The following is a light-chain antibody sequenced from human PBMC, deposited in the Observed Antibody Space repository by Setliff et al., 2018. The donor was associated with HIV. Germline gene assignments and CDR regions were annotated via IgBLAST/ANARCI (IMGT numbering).Light chain of an antibody. CDR2: DVS. Sequence: QSALTQPASVSGSPGQSITISCTGTSSDVGGYNYVSWYQQHPGKAPKLMIYDVSKRPSGVSNRFSGSKSGNTASLTISGLQAEDGADYYCSSYTSSREVFGTGTKVTV. CDR1: SSDVGGYNY. CDR3: SSYTSSREV. J-gene: IGLJ1*01. V-gene: IGLV2-14*01.